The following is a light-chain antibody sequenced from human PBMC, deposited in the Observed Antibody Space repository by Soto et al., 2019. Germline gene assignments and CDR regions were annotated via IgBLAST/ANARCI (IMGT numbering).Light chain of an antibody. Sequence: DIQMTQSPSTLSGSVGDRVTITCRASQTISSWLALYQQKPGTAPKLLIYAASNLQSGVPPRFSGSGSGKDFTLTIAALQPDDFATYYCHQSFSSPRTFGQGTKVDIK. CDR2: AAS. CDR3: HQSFSSPRT. CDR1: QTISSW. J-gene: IGKJ1*01. V-gene: IGKV1-39*01.